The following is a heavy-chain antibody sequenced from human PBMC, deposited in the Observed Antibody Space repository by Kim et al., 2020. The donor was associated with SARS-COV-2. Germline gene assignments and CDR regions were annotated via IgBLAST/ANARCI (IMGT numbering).Heavy chain of an antibody. CDR3: ARGGSGTYFNYFDY. V-gene: IGHV1-3*01. J-gene: IGHJ4*02. Sequence: QKFQGRVTSTSDTSANTAYMELSSLTSEDTAVYFCARGGSGTYFNYFDYWGQGTRVTVSS. D-gene: IGHD1-26*01.